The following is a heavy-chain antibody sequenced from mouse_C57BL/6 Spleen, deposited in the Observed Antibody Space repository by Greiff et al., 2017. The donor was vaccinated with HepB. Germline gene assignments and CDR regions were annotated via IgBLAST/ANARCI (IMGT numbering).Heavy chain of an antibody. J-gene: IGHJ3*01. D-gene: IGHD2-4*01. Sequence: DVKLVESGGGLVQPGGSLKLSCAASGFTFSDYGMAWVRQAPRKGPEWVAFISNLAYSIYYADTVTGRFTISRENAKNTLYLEMSSLRSEDTAMYYCARLDDSTFAYWGQGTLVTVSA. CDR1: GFTFSDYG. CDR2: ISNLAYSI. V-gene: IGHV5-15*01. CDR3: ARLDDSTFAY.